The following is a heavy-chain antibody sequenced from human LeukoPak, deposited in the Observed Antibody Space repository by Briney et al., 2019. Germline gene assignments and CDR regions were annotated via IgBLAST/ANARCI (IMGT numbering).Heavy chain of an antibody. CDR1: GGSISSSSYY. CDR3: ARDLRSGRAFDY. V-gene: IGHV4-30-4*08. D-gene: IGHD2-15*01. CDR2: IYYSGST. J-gene: IGHJ4*02. Sequence: SETLSLTCTVSGGSISSSSYYWSWIRQPPGKGLEWIGYIYYSGSTYYNPSLKSRVTISVDTSKNQFSLKLSSVTAADTAVYYCARDLRSGRAFDYWGQGTLVTVSS.